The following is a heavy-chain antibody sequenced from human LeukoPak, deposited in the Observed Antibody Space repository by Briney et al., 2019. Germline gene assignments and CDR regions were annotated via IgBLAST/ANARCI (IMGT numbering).Heavy chain of an antibody. CDR2: INPNSGGT. V-gene: IGHV1-2*02. J-gene: IGHJ3*02. D-gene: IGHD4-23*01. CDR1: GYTFTGYY. Sequence: ASVKVSCKASGYTFTGYYMHWVRQAPGQGLEWMGWINPNSGGTNYAQKFQGRVTMTRDTSISTAYMELSRLRSDDTAVYFCARVAGNAGLGAFDIWGQGTMVTVSS. CDR3: ARVAGNAGLGAFDI.